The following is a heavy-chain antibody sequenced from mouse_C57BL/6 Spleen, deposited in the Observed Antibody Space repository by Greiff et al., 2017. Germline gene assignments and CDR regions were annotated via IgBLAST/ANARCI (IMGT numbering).Heavy chain of an antibody. CDR1: GFNIKNTY. D-gene: IGHD2-1*01. Sequence: LVESVAELVRPGASVKLSCTASGFNIKNTYMHWVKQRPEQGLEWIGRIDPANGNTKYAPKFQGKATITADTSSNTAYLQLSSLTSEDTAIYYCASFYYGNYGAYAMDYWGQGTSVTVSS. V-gene: IGHV14-3*01. CDR3: ASFYYGNYGAYAMDY. J-gene: IGHJ4*01. CDR2: IDPANGNT.